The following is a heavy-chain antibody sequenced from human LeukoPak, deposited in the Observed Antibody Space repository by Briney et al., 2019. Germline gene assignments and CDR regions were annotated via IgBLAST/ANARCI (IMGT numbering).Heavy chain of an antibody. J-gene: IGHJ4*02. D-gene: IGHD6-19*01. CDR3: ARERAVAGIDY. V-gene: IGHV4-59*01. CDR1: GGSISSYY. Sequence: SETLSLTCTVSGGSISSYYWSWIRQPPGKGLEWIGYIYYSGSTNYNPSLKSRVTISVDTSKNQFSLKLSSVTAADTAVYYCARERAVAGIDYWGQGTLVTVSS. CDR2: IYYSGST.